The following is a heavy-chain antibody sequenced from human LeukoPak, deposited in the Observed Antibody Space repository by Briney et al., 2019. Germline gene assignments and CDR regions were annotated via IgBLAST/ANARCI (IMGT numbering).Heavy chain of an antibody. V-gene: IGHV4-39*07. CDR3: ARLIGGVGYFDL. J-gene: IGHJ2*01. CDR1: GGSISSSNYY. Sequence: SETLSLTCTVSGGSISSSNYYWAWIRQPPGQGLEWIGSIYYRGNAYYNPSLKSRVTISVDTSKNQFSLSLSSVTAADTAVYYCARLIGGVGYFDLWGRGTLVTVSS. D-gene: IGHD2-8*01. CDR2: IYYRGNA.